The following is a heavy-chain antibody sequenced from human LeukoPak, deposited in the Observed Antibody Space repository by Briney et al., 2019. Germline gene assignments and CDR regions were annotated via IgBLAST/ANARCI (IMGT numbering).Heavy chain of an antibody. V-gene: IGHV3-21*01. CDR2: ITSSSYI. CDR1: VFALSSHS. CDR3: ARDSPRRYGEFDY. J-gene: IGHJ4*02. D-gene: IGHD4-17*01. Sequence: GGSLRLSCTVSVFALSSHSINWVRQAPGKGLGWVSSITSSSYIYYADSMKGRFTISRDTAKNSLYLQMNRLRAEDTAVYYCARDSPRRYGEFDYWGQGTLVTVSS.